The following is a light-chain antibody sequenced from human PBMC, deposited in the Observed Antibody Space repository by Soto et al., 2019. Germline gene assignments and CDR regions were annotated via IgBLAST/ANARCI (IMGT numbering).Light chain of an antibody. Sequence: IAIKQSPFTMSPSTGDMVSVSLNSSQSISTSLAWYQQKPGQAPRLLIYDASNRASGIQDRFSGSGSGRDFTLTISSLEPDDFALYYFQQRSNWTTLTFGGGTNVDIK. CDR3: QQRSNWTTLT. J-gene: IGKJ4*01. CDR2: DAS. V-gene: IGKV3-11*02. CDR1: QSISTS.